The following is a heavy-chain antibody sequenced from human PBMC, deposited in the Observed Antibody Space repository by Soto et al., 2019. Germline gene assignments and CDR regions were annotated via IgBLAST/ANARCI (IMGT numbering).Heavy chain of an antibody. D-gene: IGHD4-17*01. Sequence: SETLSLTCAVYGGSFSGYYWSWIRQPPGKGLEWIGEINHSGSTNYNPSLKSRVTISVDTSKNQFSLKLSSVTAADTAVYYCASGMTTVRYYYYDYGMDVWGQGTTVTVSS. J-gene: IGHJ6*02. CDR2: INHSGST. V-gene: IGHV4-34*01. CDR1: GGSFSGYY. CDR3: ASGMTTVRYYYYDYGMDV.